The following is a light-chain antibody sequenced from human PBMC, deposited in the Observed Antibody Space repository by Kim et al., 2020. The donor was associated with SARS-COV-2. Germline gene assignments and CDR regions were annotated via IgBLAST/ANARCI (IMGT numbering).Light chain of an antibody. CDR3: QQRANWPTVT. CDR1: QSVGSY. Sequence: EIVLSHLLSTLSLCPGERATLTCRASQSVGSYLAWYQQRLGQAPRLLFYDASNRATGIPARFSGIGSGTDFTLTINSLEPEDFAVYYCQQRANWPTVTFGGGTKVDIK. CDR2: DAS. V-gene: IGKV3-11*01. J-gene: IGKJ4*01.